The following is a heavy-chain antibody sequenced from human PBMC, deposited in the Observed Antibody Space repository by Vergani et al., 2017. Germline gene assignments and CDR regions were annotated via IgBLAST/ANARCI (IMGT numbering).Heavy chain of an antibody. CDR3: ARHLGKSSSWSDYFDY. D-gene: IGHD6-13*01. CDR2: IYYSGST. Sequence: QLQLQESGPGLVKPSGTLSLTCTVSGGSISSSSYYWGWIRQPPGKGLEWIGSIYYSGSTYYNPSLKSRVTISVDTSKNQFSLKLSSVTAADTAVYYCARHLGKSSSWSDYFDYWGQGTLVTVSS. J-gene: IGHJ4*02. CDR1: GGSISSSSYY. V-gene: IGHV4-39*01.